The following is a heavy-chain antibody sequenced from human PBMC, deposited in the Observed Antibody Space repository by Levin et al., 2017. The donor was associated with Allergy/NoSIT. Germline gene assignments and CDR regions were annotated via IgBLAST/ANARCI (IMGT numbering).Heavy chain of an antibody. CDR3: ARNDNGDDVKYDY. D-gene: IGHD4-17*01. V-gene: IGHV3-48*01. Sequence: GGSLRLSCAASGFTFNTYSMNWVRQAPGKGLEWVSYIIASSSTIYYADSVKGRFTISRDNAKNSLYLQMNSLRAEDTAVYYCARNDNGDDVKYDYWGQGTLVTVSS. J-gene: IGHJ4*02. CDR1: GFTFNTYS. CDR2: IIASSSTI.